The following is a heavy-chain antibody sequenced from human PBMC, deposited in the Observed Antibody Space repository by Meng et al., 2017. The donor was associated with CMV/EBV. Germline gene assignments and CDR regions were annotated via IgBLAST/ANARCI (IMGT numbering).Heavy chain of an antibody. CDR2: IYTSGST. Sequence: QVHLQDSGPVLWKPSQTLSPTCTVSGGSISSGSYYWSWIRQPAGKGLEWIGRIYTSGSTNYNPSLKSRVTISVDTSKNQFSLKLSSVTAADTAVYYCARVRGGRIDYWGQGTLVTVSS. CDR3: ARVRGGRIDY. CDR1: GGSISSGSYY. J-gene: IGHJ4*02. V-gene: IGHV4-61*02.